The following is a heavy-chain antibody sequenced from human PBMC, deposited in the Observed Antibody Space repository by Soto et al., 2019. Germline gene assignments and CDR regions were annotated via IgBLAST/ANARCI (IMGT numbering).Heavy chain of an antibody. Sequence: SATLSLTCAVHGLSFCGSYWTWIRQPPGTGLEWIGEINHSGSTNYNPSLKSRVTISVDTSKNQFSLKLTSVTAADTAVYYCARDKITGLFDYWGQGTLVT. CDR1: GLSFCGSY. D-gene: IGHD2-8*02. V-gene: IGHV4-34*01. CDR2: INHSGST. CDR3: ARDKITGLFDY. J-gene: IGHJ4*02.